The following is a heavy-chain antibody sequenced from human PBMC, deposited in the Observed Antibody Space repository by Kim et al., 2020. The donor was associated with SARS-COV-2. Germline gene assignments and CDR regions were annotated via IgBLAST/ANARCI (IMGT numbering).Heavy chain of an antibody. J-gene: IGHJ6*02. CDR1: GFTFDDYA. Sequence: GGSLRLSCAASGFTFDDYAMHWVRQAPGKGLEWVSGIVWNSGSIGYADSVKGRFTISRDNAKNSLYLQMNSLRAEDTALYYCARALQLRFLEWLLGGGMDVWGQGTTVTVSS. CDR2: IVWNSGSI. D-gene: IGHD3-3*01. CDR3: ARALQLRFLEWLLGGGMDV. V-gene: IGHV3-9*01.